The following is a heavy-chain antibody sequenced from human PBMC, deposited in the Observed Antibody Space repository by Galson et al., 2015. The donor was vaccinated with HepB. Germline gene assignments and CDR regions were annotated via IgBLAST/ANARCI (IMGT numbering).Heavy chain of an antibody. CDR1: GYTFTSYY. Sequence: VKVSCKASGYTFTSYYTHWVRQAPGQGLEWMGIINPSGGSTSYAQKLQGRVTMTRDTSTSTVYMELSSLRSEDTAVYYCARDGTFYYYGSGSYSYYYYGMDVWGQGTTVTVSS. CDR2: INPSGGST. J-gene: IGHJ6*02. CDR3: ARDGTFYYYGSGSYSYYYYGMDV. V-gene: IGHV1-46*04. D-gene: IGHD3-10*01.